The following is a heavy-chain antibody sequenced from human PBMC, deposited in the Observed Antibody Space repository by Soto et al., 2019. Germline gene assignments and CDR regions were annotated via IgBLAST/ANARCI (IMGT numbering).Heavy chain of an antibody. CDR2: IIPIFGTA. J-gene: IGHJ4*02. V-gene: IGHV1-69*01. CDR1: GGTFSSYA. D-gene: IGHD4-17*01. Sequence: QVQLVQSGAEVKKPGSSVKVSCKASGGTFSSYAISWVRQAPGQGLEWMGGIIPIFGTANYAQKFQGRVTITEDESTSTADMELSSLRSEDTAVYYCARGATEETTVTPIGYWGQGTLVTVSS. CDR3: ARGATEETTVTPIGY.